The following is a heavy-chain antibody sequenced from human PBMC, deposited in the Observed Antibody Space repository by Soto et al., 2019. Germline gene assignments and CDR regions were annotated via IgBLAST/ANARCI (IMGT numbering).Heavy chain of an antibody. V-gene: IGHV4-30-4*01. Sequence: QVQLQESGPGLVKPSQTLSLTCTVSGGSISSGDYYWSWIRQPPGKGLEWIGYIYYSGSTYYNPSLKGRVTISVDTSKNQFSLKLSSVTAADTAVYYCARSRPSDYDFGSGPGGGMDVWGQGTTVTVSS. J-gene: IGHJ6*02. CDR2: IYYSGST. CDR3: ARSRPSDYDFGSGPGGGMDV. D-gene: IGHD3-3*01. CDR1: GGSISSGDYY.